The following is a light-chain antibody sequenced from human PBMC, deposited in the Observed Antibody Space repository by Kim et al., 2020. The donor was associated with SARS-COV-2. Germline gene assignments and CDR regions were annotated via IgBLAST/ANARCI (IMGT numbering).Light chain of an antibody. CDR3: QVWDSNIDHYV. Sequence: SYELTQPPSVSVAPGQTATITCGGNNIGTYSVHWYQQKPGQAPVLVIYYDRDRPSGIPERFSGSHSGDTATLTISRVDAGDEADYYCQVWDSNIDHYVFGSGTTVTVL. J-gene: IGLJ1*01. CDR2: YDR. CDR1: NIGTYS. V-gene: IGLV3-21*01.